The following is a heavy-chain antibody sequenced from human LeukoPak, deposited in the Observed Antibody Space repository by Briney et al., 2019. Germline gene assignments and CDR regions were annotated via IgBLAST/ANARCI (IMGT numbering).Heavy chain of an antibody. Sequence: GGSLRLSCAASGFTFSSYGMHWVRLAPGKGLEWVALISNDASNKHYADSVKGRFTIPRDNSENMLYLQMNSLRAEDTAVYYCAKDLYYGYYFDNWGQGTLVTVSS. CDR2: ISNDASNK. V-gene: IGHV3-30*18. J-gene: IGHJ4*02. CDR1: GFTFSSYG. CDR3: AKDLYYGYYFDN. D-gene: IGHD3-16*01.